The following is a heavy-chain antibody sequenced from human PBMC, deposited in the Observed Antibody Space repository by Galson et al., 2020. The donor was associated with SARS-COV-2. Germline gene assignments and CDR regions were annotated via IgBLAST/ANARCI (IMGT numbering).Heavy chain of an antibody. CDR1: GFTFDDYA. J-gene: IGHJ4*02. V-gene: IGHV3-43D*03. CDR3: AKDILRGYYDFWSGYYTGWGNGFDY. CDR2: ISWDGGST. Sequence: GESLKISCAASGFTFDDYAMHWVRQAPGKGLEWVSLISWDGGSTYYADSVKGRFTISRDNSKNSLYLQMNSLRAEDTALYYCAKDILRGYYDFWSGYYTGWGNGFDYWGQGTLVTVSS. D-gene: IGHD3-3*01.